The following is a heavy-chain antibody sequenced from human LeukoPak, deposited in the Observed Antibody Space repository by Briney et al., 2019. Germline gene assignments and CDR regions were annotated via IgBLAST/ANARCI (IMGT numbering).Heavy chain of an antibody. CDR3: ARGDRRRGYNYGNFDY. D-gene: IGHD5-18*01. Sequence: SETLSLTCTVSGGSISSYYWSWIRQPPGKGLEWIGYIYYSGSTNYNPSLKSRVTISVDTSKNQFSLKLSSVTAADTAVYYCARGDRRRGYNYGNFDYWGQGTLVTVSS. V-gene: IGHV4-59*01. CDR2: IYYSGST. J-gene: IGHJ4*02. CDR1: GGSISSYY.